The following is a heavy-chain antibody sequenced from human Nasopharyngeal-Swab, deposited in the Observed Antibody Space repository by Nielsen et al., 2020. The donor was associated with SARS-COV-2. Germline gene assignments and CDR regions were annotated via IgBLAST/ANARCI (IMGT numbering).Heavy chain of an antibody. Sequence: GGSLRLSCAASGFTFSSYWMHWVRQAPGKGLVWVSRINSDGSSTSYADSVKGRFTISRDNAKNTLYLQMNSLRAEDTAVYYCARVPRGYYDSSGYYYEDEYFQHWGHGTLVTVSS. D-gene: IGHD3-22*01. V-gene: IGHV3-74*01. CDR2: INSDGSST. CDR1: GFTFSSYW. CDR3: ARVPRGYYDSSGYYYEDEYFQH. J-gene: IGHJ1*01.